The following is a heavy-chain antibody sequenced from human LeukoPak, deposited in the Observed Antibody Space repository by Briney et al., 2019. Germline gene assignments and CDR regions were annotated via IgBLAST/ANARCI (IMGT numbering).Heavy chain of an antibody. CDR3: ARHLGHGDYDWCFDL. Sequence: PSETLSLTCTASGGSISSNSYYWGWIRQPPGKGLEWIGTIYYNGGTYYNPSLKSRVTISVDTSKNQFSLKLSSVTAADTAVYYCARHLGHGDYDWCFDLWGRGTLVTVSS. V-gene: IGHV4-39*01. CDR1: GGSISSNSYY. CDR2: IYYNGGT. D-gene: IGHD4-17*01. J-gene: IGHJ2*01.